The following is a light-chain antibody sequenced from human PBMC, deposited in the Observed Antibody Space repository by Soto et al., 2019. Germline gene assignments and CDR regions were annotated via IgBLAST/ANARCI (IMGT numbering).Light chain of an antibody. CDR1: TSNIGSTY. CDR3: AAWDDSLSGVV. CDR2: RND. Sequence: QSVLTQPPSASGTPGRRVTSLCPGATSNIGSTYVYWYQQLPGTAPKLLIYRNDQRPSGVPDRFSGSKSGTSASLAISGVRSDDEADYYCAAWDDSLSGVVFGGGTKVTVL. V-gene: IGLV1-47*01. J-gene: IGLJ2*01.